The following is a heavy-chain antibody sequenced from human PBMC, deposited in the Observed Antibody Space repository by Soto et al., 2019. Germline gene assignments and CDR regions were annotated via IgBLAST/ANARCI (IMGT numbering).Heavy chain of an antibody. CDR3: ARAYYYDSSGYYY. CDR2: ISYDGSNK. J-gene: IGHJ4*02. Sequence: PGGSLRLSCAASGFTFISDGMHWVRQAPGKGLEWVAVISYDGSNKYYADSVKGRFTVSRDNSKNTLYLQMNSLRAEDTAVYYCARAYYYDSSGYYYWGQGTLVTVSS. D-gene: IGHD3-22*01. CDR1: GFTFISDG. V-gene: IGHV3-30*03.